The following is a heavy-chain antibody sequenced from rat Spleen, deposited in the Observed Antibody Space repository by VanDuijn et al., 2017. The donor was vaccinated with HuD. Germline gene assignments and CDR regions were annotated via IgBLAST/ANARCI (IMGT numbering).Heavy chain of an antibody. CDR2: ISNSGST. V-gene: IGHV3-1*01. Sequence: EVQLQESGPGLVKPSQSLSLTCSVTGYSITNYYWGWIRKFPGNRMEWMGYISNSGSTSYNPSLKSRISITRDTSKNQFFLQLNSVTTEDTATYYCARGKQLYRDYVMDAWGQGTSVTVSS. J-gene: IGHJ4*01. D-gene: IGHD1-2*01. CDR1: GYSITNYY. CDR3: ARGKQLYRDYVMDA.